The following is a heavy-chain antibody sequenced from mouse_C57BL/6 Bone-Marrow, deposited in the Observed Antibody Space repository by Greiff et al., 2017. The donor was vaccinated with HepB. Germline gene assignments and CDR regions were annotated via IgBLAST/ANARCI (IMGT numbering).Heavy chain of an antibody. V-gene: IGHV14-4*01. J-gene: IGHJ3*01. D-gene: IGHD1-1*01. CDR2: IDPENGDT. CDR1: GFNIKDDY. CDR3: TTGATGVATGAY. Sequence: EVQLQQSGAELVRPGASVKLSCTASGFNIKDDYMHWVKQRPEQGLEWIGWIDPENGDTEYASKFQGKATITADTSSNTAYLQLSSLTSEDTAVYYWTTGATGVATGAYWGQGTLVTVSA.